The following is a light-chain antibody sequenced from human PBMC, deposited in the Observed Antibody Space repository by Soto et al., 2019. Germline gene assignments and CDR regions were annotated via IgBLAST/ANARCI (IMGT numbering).Light chain of an antibody. V-gene: IGKV4-1*01. CDR2: WAS. Sequence: DIVMTQSPDSLAVALGERATINCKSSQSVLYSSNNKHSLAWYKQRPGQPPKLLIYWASTREAGVPDRFSGSGSGTDFTLTITSLQAEDVAVYYCQPYESTTPTFGKGTKLEIK. J-gene: IGKJ2*01. CDR1: QSVLYSSNNKHS. CDR3: QPYESTTPT.